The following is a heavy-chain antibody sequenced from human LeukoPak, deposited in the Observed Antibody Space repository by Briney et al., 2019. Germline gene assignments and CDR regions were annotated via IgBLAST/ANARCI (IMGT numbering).Heavy chain of an antibody. CDR1: GGSFSGYY. Sequence: PSETLSLTCAVYGGSFSGYYWSWIRQPPGKGLEWIGEINHSGSTNYNPSLKSRVTISVDTSKNQFSLKLSSVTAADTAVYYCASPDPNFSSGDAFDIWGQGTMVTVSS. V-gene: IGHV4-34*01. CDR2: INHSGST. D-gene: IGHD3-3*01. J-gene: IGHJ3*02. CDR3: ASPDPNFSSGDAFDI.